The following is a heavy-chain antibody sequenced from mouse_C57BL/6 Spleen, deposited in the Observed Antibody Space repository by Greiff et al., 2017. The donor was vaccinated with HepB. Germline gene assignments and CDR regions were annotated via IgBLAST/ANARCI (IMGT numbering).Heavy chain of an antibody. CDR2: IHPNIGST. V-gene: IGHV1-64*01. J-gene: IGHJ4*01. CDR3: ARSGGSDYYALDY. Sequence: QVQLQQPGAELVKPGASVKLSCKASGYTFTSYWMHWVKQKPGQGLEWIGMIHPNIGSTNYNEKFKSKATLTVDKSSSTAYMQLGSMTSEDSAVYYCARSGGSDYYALDYWGQGTSVTVSS. D-gene: IGHD1-1*01. CDR1: GYTFTSYW.